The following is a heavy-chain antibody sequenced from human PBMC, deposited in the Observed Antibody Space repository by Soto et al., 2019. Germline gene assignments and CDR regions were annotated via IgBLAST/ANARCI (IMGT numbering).Heavy chain of an antibody. D-gene: IGHD3-10*01. J-gene: IGHJ6*02. Sequence: PGESLKVSSKGSGYSFTSYWIGWVRQMPGKDLEWMGIIYPGDSETRYSPSFQGQVIFSADKSISTAYLQWSSLKASDTAMYYCAGGGVRGVITRTRDYYGMDVWGQGTTVTVSS. CDR1: GYSFTSYW. V-gene: IGHV5-51*01. CDR3: AGGGVRGVITRTRDYYGMDV. CDR2: IYPGDSET.